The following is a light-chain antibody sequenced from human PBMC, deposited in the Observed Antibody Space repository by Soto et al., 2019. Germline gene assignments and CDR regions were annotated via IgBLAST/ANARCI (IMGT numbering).Light chain of an antibody. J-gene: IGKJ4*01. CDR2: GAS. CDR3: QQSYTSPVT. Sequence: DIQMTQSPSSLSASVEERVTFTCRGSQSISTYLNWYEQKPGKAPNLLIYGASNLQSGVPSRFSGGGSGTAFTLTISSLQPEDFGTYYCQQSYTSPVTFGGGTKVDIK. CDR1: QSISTY. V-gene: IGKV1-39*01.